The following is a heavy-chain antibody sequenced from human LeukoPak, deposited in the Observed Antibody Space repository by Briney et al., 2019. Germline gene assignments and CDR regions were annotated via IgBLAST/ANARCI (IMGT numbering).Heavy chain of an antibody. CDR1: GYTFTAYY. Sequence: ASVKVSCTASGYTFTAYYMHWVRQAPGHGLEWMGWINPNSGGTNYAQKFQGRVTMTRDTSISTAYMELSRLRSDHTAVYYCARDLGSDSSGYYLLDYWGQGTLVTVSS. D-gene: IGHD3-22*01. CDR2: INPNSGGT. CDR3: ARDLGSDSSGYYLLDY. V-gene: IGHV1-2*02. J-gene: IGHJ4*02.